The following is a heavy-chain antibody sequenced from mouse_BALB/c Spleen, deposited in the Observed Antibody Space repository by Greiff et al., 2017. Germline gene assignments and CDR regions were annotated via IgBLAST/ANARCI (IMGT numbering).Heavy chain of an antibody. J-gene: IGHJ3*01. D-gene: IGHD1-2*01. Sequence: EVKLVESGGGLVKPGGSLKLSCAASGFTFSDYYMYWVRQTPETRLEWVATISDGGSYTYYPDSVKGRFTISRDNAKNTLYLQMSSLKSEDTAMYDCTRDPITTGWFAYWGQGTLVTVSA. CDR1: GFTFSDYY. CDR2: ISDGGSYT. CDR3: TRDPITTGWFAY. V-gene: IGHV5-4*02.